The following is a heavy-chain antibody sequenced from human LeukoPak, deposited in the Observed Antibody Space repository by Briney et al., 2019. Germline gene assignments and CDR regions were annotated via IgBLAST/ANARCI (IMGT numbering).Heavy chain of an antibody. D-gene: IGHD2-2*01. CDR3: ARAYKGTTSLNYYYYMDV. V-gene: IGHV4-61*02. J-gene: IGHJ6*03. Sequence: PSETLSLTCTVSGGSISSDDYYWSWIRQPAGKGLEWIGRIYTSGSTNYNPSLKSRVTMSLDTSNNQFSLKLSSVTAADTAVYYCARAYKGTTSLNYYYYMDVWGKGTTVTVSS. CDR2: IYTSGST. CDR1: GGSISSDDYY.